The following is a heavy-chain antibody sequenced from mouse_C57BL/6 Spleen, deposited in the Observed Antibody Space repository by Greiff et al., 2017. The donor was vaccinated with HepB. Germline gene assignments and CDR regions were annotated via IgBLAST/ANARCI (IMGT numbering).Heavy chain of an antibody. CDR1: GYSFTGYY. D-gene: IGHD1-1*01. V-gene: IGHV1-43*01. Sequence: VQLQQSGPELVKPGASVKISCKASGYSFTGYYMHWVKQSSEKSLEWIGEINPSTGGTSYNQKFKGKATLTVDKSSSTAYMQLKSLTSEDSAVYYCARGDYGSRRGWFAYWGQGTLVTVSA. CDR3: ARGDYGSRRGWFAY. J-gene: IGHJ3*01. CDR2: INPSTGGT.